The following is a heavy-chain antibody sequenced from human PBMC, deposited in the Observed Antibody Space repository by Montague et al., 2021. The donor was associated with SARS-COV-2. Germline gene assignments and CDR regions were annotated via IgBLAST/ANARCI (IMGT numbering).Heavy chain of an antibody. J-gene: IGHJ6*02. CDR1: GYTFIGYY. CDR2: INPNSGGT. V-gene: IGHV1-2*04. D-gene: IGHD1-26*01. CDR3: ARVGATTSYYYYGMDV. Sequence: SVKVSCKASGYTFIGYYMHWVRQAPGQGLEWMGWINPNSGGTNYAQKFQGWVTMTRDTSISTAYMELSRLRSDDTAVYYCARVGATTSYYYYGMDVWGQGTTVTVSS.